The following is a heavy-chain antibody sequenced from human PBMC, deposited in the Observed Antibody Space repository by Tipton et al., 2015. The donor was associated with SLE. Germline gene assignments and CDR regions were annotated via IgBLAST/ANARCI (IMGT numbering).Heavy chain of an antibody. V-gene: IGHV4-59*08. J-gene: IGHJ6*02. D-gene: IGHD6-19*01. CDR2: IYYREGT. CDR1: GGSFSGYY. CDR3: ARHHGSGWLYGLDV. Sequence: TLSLTCAVYGGSFSGYYWSWIRQPPGEGLEWIGYIYYREGTNYSPSLKSRVTISLDASKNQLSLKLSSVTAADTAVYYCARHHGSGWLYGLDVWGQGTTVTVSS.